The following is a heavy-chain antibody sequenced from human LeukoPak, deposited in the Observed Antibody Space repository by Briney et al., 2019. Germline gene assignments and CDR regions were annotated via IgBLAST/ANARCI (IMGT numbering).Heavy chain of an antibody. V-gene: IGHV4-34*01. CDR3: ARARRVAPIGP. CDR1: GGSLSGYY. Sequence: KASETLSLTCAVYGGSLSGYYWSWIRQPPGKGLEWIGEINHSGATNYNPSLKSRVTIAVDTSKNQFSLRLSSVTAADTAMYYCARARRVAPIGPWGQGTLVTVSS. J-gene: IGHJ5*02. D-gene: IGHD3-10*01. CDR2: INHSGAT.